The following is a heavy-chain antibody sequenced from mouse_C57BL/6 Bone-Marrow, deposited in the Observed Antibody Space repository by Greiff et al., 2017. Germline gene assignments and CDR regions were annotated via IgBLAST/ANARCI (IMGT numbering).Heavy chain of an antibody. CDR3: ARDRVYDYDAAYAMDY. CDR2: ISDGGSYT. D-gene: IGHD2-4*01. V-gene: IGHV5-4*01. Sequence: DVHLVESGGGLVKPGGSLKLSCAASGFTFSSYDMSWVRQTPEKRLEWVATISDGGSYTYYPDNVKGRFTISRDNAKNNLYLQMSHLKSEDTAMYYCARDRVYDYDAAYAMDYWGQGTSVTVSS. CDR1: GFTFSSYD. J-gene: IGHJ4*01.